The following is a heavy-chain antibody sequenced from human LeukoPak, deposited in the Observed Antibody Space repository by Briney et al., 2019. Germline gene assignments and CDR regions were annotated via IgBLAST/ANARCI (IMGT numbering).Heavy chain of an antibody. J-gene: IGHJ4*02. Sequence: PSETLSLTCTVSGGSISSYYGSWIRQPPGKGLEWIGYIHYSGSTNYKPSLKSRVTISVDTSKNQFSLKLSSVTAADTAVYYCARSPYGDYDDYWGQGTLVTVSS. D-gene: IGHD4-17*01. CDR2: IHYSGST. CDR3: ARSPYGDYDDY. CDR1: GGSISSYY. V-gene: IGHV4-59*01.